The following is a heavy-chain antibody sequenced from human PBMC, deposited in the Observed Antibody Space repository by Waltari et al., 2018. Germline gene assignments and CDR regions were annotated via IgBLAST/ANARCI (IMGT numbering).Heavy chain of an antibody. J-gene: IGHJ4*02. D-gene: IGHD2-2*01. Sequence: QLQLQESGPGLVKPSETLSLTCTVSGVSISTNNYYWGWIRQPPGTGLEWIGTIKYNGYTYYNPSLKSRVSISVDTSKNEISLKLRSATAADTAVYYCASRARRTSDMEVADFYDHWGQGTLVTVSS. CDR1: GVSISTNNYY. CDR2: IKYNGYT. V-gene: IGHV4-39*01. CDR3: ASRARRTSDMEVADFYDH.